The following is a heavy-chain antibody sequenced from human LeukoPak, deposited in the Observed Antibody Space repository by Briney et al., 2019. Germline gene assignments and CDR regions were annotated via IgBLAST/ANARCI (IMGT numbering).Heavy chain of an antibody. Sequence: QPGGSLRLSCAVSGFPFSTFWMSWVRQAPGKGLEWVANINQDGSEKYYVDSVRGRFAISRDNAKNSLYLQMNSLRAEDTAVYYCARRAYDGYQYMDVWGKGTTVTISS. CDR3: ARRAYDGYQYMDV. J-gene: IGHJ6*03. CDR1: GFPFSTFW. D-gene: IGHD5-12*01. CDR2: INQDGSEK. V-gene: IGHV3-7*01.